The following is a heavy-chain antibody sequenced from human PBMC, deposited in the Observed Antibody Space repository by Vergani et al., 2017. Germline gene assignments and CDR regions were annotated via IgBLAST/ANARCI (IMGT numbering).Heavy chain of an antibody. Sequence: QVRLQESGPGLVKPSETLSLTCTVSGGSISSYYWSWIRQPPGKGLECVGYIYYSGSANYNPSLKTRVTISVDTSKNQCSLTLTSVTAADTAVYYCASDTHSGQRADRWGQGILVTVTS. J-gene: IGHJ5*02. CDR1: GGSISSYY. CDR3: ASDTHSGQRADR. V-gene: IGHV4-59*01. D-gene: IGHD6-19*01. CDR2: IYYSGSA.